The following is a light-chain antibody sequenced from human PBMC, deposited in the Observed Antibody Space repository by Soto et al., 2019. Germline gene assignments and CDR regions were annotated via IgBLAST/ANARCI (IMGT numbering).Light chain of an antibody. Sequence: QSVLTQPASVSGSPGQSITISCTGTSSDVGSYNLVSWYQQHPGKAPKLMIYEGSKRPSGVSNRFSGSKSGNTASLTISGLQAEDEADYYCCSYAGSSSNWVFGGGTTLTVL. CDR1: SSDVGSYNL. CDR3: CSYAGSSSNWV. V-gene: IGLV2-23*01. CDR2: EGS. J-gene: IGLJ3*02.